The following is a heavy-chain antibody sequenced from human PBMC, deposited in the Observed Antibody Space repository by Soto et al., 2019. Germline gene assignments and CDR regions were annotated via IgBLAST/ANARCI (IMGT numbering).Heavy chain of an antibody. V-gene: IGHV1-2*04. Sequence: RASVKVSCKASGYMFTGYYMHWVRQAPGQGLEWMGWINPNTGDTNYALKFQGWVTMTRDTSISTAYMELTRLKSDDTALYYCARGGYSYGRNWFAPWGQGPLVTVSS. D-gene: IGHD5-18*01. CDR1: GYMFTGYY. CDR3: ARGGYSYGRNWFAP. J-gene: IGHJ5*02. CDR2: INPNTGDT.